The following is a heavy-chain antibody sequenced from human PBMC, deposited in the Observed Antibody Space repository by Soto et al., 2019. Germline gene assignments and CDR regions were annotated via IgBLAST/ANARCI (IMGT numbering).Heavy chain of an antibody. D-gene: IGHD6-6*01. V-gene: IGHV3-23*01. J-gene: IGHJ4*02. CDR2: VVGSGVST. Sequence: LRLSCAASGFTCSSFAMTWVRQAPGKGLEWVSDVVGSGVSTYYADSAKGRFTISRDNSKNTLFLQMNRLRAEDTALYYCATSPRGAARPGVDSWGQGTLVTVSS. CDR3: ATSPRGAARPGVDS. CDR1: GFTCSSFA.